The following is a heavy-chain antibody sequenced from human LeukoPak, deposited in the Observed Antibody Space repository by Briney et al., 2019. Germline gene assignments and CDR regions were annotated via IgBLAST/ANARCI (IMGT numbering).Heavy chain of an antibody. J-gene: IGHJ4*02. V-gene: IGHV3-48*04. D-gene: IGHD2-15*01. CDR2: ISSSSSTI. Sequence: QAGGSLRLSCAASGFTFSSYSMNWVRQAPGKGLEWVSYISSSSSTIYYADSVKGRFTISRDNAKNSLYLQMNSLRAEDTAVYYCARDHCSGGSCSVAGYFDYWGQGTLVTVSS. CDR1: GFTFSSYS. CDR3: ARDHCSGGSCSVAGYFDY.